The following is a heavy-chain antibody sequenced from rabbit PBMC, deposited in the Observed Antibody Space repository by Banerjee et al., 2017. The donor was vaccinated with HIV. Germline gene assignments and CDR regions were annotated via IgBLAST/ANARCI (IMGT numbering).Heavy chain of an antibody. D-gene: IGHD8-1*01. V-gene: IGHV1S40*01. Sequence: QSLEESGGGLVKPEGSLTLTCKASGFDLSGYYDMCWVRQAPGKGLEWIACIYDGDGSTWYASWAKGRFTISKTSSTTVTLQMTSLTAADTATYFCARTGSSYYIGFNLWGQGTLVTVS. CDR1: GFDLSGYYD. CDR3: ARTGSSYYIGFNL. J-gene: IGHJ4*01. CDR2: IYDGDGST.